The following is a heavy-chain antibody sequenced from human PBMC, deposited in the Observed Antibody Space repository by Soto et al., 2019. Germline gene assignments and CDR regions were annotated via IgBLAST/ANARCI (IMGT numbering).Heavy chain of an antibody. V-gene: IGHV4-38-2*02. CDR2: IYHGGSY. CDR3: VRESLLWFDR. Sequence: KPPQSQSLTCVVSGYSLSSGYSWGWIRQPPGWGLEWIGNIYHGGSYYNKPSLKIRVTISLDTSKNHFSLILRSVTAADTAVYYCVRESLLWFDRWGQGTLVTVSS. J-gene: IGHJ5*02. CDR1: GYSLSSGYS.